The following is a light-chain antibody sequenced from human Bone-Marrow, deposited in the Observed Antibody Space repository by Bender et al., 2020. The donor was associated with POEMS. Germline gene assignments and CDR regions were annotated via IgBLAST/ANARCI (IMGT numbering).Light chain of an antibody. V-gene: IGLV2-23*01. CDR1: SSDVGSYNL. CDR2: EGS. CDR3: CSYAGRSALV. J-gene: IGLJ3*02. Sequence: SALTQPASVSGSPGQSITLSCSGTSSDVGSYNLVSWYQQHPGKAPKVIIYEGSKRPSGVSNRFSGSKSGNTASLTISGLQAEDEADYYCCSYAGRSALVFGGGTKLTVL.